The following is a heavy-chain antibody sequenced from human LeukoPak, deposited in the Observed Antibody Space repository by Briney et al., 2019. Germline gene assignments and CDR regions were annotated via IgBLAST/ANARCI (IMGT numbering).Heavy chain of an antibody. Sequence: PGGSLRLSCEGSEFSLRSYWMSWFRQAPGKGREGVGFIRSKAYGGTTEYAASVKDIFTISRDDSKSIAYLQMNSLKTEDTAVYYCTRVGYCSGGSCYGYYYYMDVWGKGNTVTVSS. CDR2: IRSKAYGGTT. CDR3: TRVGYCSGGSCYGYYYYMDV. V-gene: IGHV3-49*03. CDR1: EFSLRSYW. J-gene: IGHJ6*03. D-gene: IGHD2-15*01.